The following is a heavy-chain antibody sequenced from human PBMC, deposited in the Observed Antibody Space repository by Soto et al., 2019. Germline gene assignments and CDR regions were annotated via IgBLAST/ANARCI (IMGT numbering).Heavy chain of an antibody. V-gene: IGHV3-30*18. CDR3: ANVLRLDY. CDR1: GFTFSSYG. D-gene: IGHD2-8*01. J-gene: IGHJ4*02. CDR2: ISYDGSNK. Sequence: LRLSCAASGFTFSSYGMHWVRQAPGKGLEWVAVISYDGSNKYYADSVKGRFTISRDNSKNTLYLQMSSLRAEDTAVYYCANVLRLDYWGQGTLVTVSS.